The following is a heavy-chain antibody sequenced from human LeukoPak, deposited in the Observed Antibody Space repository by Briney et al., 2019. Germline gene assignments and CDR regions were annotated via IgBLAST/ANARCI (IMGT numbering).Heavy chain of an antibody. CDR3: ARLTVSGQLDY. V-gene: IGHV3-66*01. CDR2: IYSDGST. J-gene: IGHJ4*02. CDR1: GFTVRSNY. Sequence: AGSLRVSCAASGFTVRSNYMNWVRRAPGKGLEWVSVIYSDGSTYYTVSVTGRFTISRDFSKTTLYLQMNSLRVEDTAVYYCARLTVSGQLDYWGQRALVTVSS. D-gene: IGHD6-19*01.